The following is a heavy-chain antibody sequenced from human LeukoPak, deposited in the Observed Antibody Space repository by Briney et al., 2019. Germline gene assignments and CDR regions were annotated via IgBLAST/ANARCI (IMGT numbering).Heavy chain of an antibody. D-gene: IGHD6-13*01. V-gene: IGHV3-48*04. Sequence: PGGSLRLSCAASGFTFSSYSMNWVRQAPGKGLEWVSYISSSSSTIYYADSVKGRFTISRDNAKNSLYLQMNSLRAEDTAVYYCARDGTRSSWVAYNWFDSWGQGTLVTVSS. J-gene: IGHJ5*01. CDR3: ARDGTRSSWVAYNWFDS. CDR2: ISSSSSTI. CDR1: GFTFSSYS.